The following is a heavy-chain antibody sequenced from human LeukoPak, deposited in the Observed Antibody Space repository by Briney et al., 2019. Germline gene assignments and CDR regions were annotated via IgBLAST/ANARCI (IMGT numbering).Heavy chain of an antibody. V-gene: IGHV3-30*02. J-gene: IGHJ4*02. CDR1: GFTFSAYG. CDR3: AKDVSYSSSWYDY. CDR2: IRSDGRAT. Sequence: PGGSLRLSCITSGFTFSAYGIHWVRQAPGKGLEWVAFIRSDGRATYYADSVKGRFTISRDNSKNTLYLQMNSLRAEDTAVYYCAKDVSYSSSWYDYWGQGTLVTVSS. D-gene: IGHD6-13*01.